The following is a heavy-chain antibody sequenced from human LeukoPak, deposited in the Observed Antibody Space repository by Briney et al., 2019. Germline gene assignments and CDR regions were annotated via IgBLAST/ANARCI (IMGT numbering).Heavy chain of an antibody. J-gene: IGHJ4*02. D-gene: IGHD5-18*01. CDR2: IYYSGST. CDR1: GGSISSYY. CDR3: AAVDTAMVTPPGY. V-gene: IGHV4-59*08. Sequence: SETLSLTCTVSGGSISSYYWSWIRQPPGKGLEWIGYIYYSGSTNYNPSLKSRVTTSVDTSKNQFSLKLSSVTAADTAVYYCAAVDTAMVTPPGYWGQGTLVTVSS.